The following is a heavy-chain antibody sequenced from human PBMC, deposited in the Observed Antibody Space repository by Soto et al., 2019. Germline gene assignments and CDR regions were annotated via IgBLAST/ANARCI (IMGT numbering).Heavy chain of an antibody. V-gene: IGHV3-48*02. CDR3: ARDRGVVHYYYYYGMDV. Sequence: PGGSLRLSCAASGFTFSSYSMNWVRQAPGKGLEWVSYISSSSSTIYYADSVKGRFTISRDNAKNSLYLQMNSLRDEDTAVYYCARDRGVVHYYYYYGMDVWGQGTTVTVSS. J-gene: IGHJ6*02. CDR1: GFTFSSYS. D-gene: IGHD3-3*01. CDR2: ISSSSSTI.